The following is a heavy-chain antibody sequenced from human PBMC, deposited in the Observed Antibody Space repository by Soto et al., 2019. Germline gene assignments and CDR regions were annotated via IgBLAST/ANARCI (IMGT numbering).Heavy chain of an antibody. J-gene: IGHJ3*02. D-gene: IGHD3-10*01. V-gene: IGHV3-23*01. CDR2: ISGNGGNK. CDR3: AKLLWFGESPRALAFDI. Sequence: QSGGSLRLSCATSGFTVSNYAMSWVRQAPGKGLEWVSGISGNGGNKYYADSVKGRFTISRDNSKNTLYLQMNSLRAEDTAVYYCAKLLWFGESPRALAFDIWGQGTMVTVSS. CDR1: GFTVSNYA.